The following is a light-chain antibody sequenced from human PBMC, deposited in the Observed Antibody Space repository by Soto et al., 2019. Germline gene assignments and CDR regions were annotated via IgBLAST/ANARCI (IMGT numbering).Light chain of an antibody. CDR1: SRDVGAYNF. Sequence: QSALTQPPSASGSPGQSVTISCTGTSRDVGAYNFVSWYQRHPGKAPKVIISEVNKRPSGVPDRFSGSKSGNSASLTVSGLQAEDEADYYCSSSAGSKCVFGGGTQLTVL. CDR3: SSSAGSKCV. V-gene: IGLV2-8*01. J-gene: IGLJ3*02. CDR2: EVN.